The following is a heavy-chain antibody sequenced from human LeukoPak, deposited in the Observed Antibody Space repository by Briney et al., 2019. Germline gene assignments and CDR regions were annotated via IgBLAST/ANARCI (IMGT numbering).Heavy chain of an antibody. V-gene: IGHV3-21*01. CDR2: ISRTSESI. J-gene: IGHJ5*02. CDR1: GFTFNTYS. CDR3: ARGATDTTRWFDP. Sequence: GGSLRLSCAASGFTFNTYSMSWVRQAPGKGLEWVAIISRTSESIFYADSLKGRFTISRDNAKNSLYLQMNGLRAEDTAAYYCARGATDTTRWFDPWGQGTLVTVSS. D-gene: IGHD1-7*01.